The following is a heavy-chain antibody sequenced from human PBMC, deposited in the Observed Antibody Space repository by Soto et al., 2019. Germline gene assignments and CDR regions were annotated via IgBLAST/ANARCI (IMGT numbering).Heavy chain of an antibody. CDR1: GFTLSSYF. Sequence: TGGSLRLSCVASGFTLSSYFMTWVRQAPGKGLEWVSAISNSGGSTYYADSVKGRFTISRDNSHNTLYLQMNNLRAEDTARYYCAKDLEKWLVQLGGLDTWGQGAQVTVSS. J-gene: IGHJ5*02. CDR2: ISNSGGST. V-gene: IGHV3-23*01. CDR3: AKDLEKWLVQLGGLDT. D-gene: IGHD1-1*01.